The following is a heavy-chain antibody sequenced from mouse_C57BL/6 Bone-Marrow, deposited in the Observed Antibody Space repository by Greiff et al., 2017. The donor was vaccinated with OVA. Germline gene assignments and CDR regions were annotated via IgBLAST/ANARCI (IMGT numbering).Heavy chain of an antibody. CDR2: ISDGGSYT. J-gene: IGHJ2*01. CDR3: ARVRDYYGSSYYFDY. Sequence: EVKLVESGGGLVKPGGSLKLSCAASGFTFSSYAMSWVRQTPEKRLEWVATISDGGSYTYYPDNVKGRFTISRDNAKNNLYLQMSHLKSEDTAMYYCARVRDYYGSSYYFDYWGQGTTLTVSS. D-gene: IGHD1-1*01. V-gene: IGHV5-4*03. CDR1: GFTFSSYA.